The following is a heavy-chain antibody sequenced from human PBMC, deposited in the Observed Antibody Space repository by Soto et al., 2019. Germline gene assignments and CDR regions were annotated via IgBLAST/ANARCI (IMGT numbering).Heavy chain of an antibody. CDR1: GFTFSSYS. CDR3: ARDRIVVVVAATGSSYYYYYGMDV. J-gene: IGHJ6*02. D-gene: IGHD2-15*01. CDR2: ISSSSSTI. V-gene: IGHV3-48*02. Sequence: GGSLRLSCAASGFTFSSYSMNWVRQAPGKGLEWVSYISSSSSTIYYADSVKGRFTISRDNAKNSLYLQMNSLRDEDTAVYYCARDRIVVVVAATGSSYYYYYGMDVWGQGTTVTVSS.